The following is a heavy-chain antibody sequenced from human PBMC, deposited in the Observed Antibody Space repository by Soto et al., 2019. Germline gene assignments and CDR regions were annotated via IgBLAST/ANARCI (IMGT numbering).Heavy chain of an antibody. Sequence: QVQLVESGGGVVQPGRSLRLSCAASGFTFSDYALHWVRQAPGKGLEWVAVISYDGSNKYYADSVKGRFTVSRDNSQNTLYLQMNSLRAEDTAVYYCARERSRSSSPYFEYWGQRTLVTVSS. J-gene: IGHJ4*02. CDR3: ARERSRSSSPYFEY. V-gene: IGHV3-30-3*01. CDR1: GFTFSDYA. CDR2: ISYDGSNK. D-gene: IGHD6-6*01.